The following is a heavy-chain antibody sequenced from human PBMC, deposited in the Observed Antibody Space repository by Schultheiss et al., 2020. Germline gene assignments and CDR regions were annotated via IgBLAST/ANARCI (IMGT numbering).Heavy chain of an antibody. V-gene: IGHV1-2*06. D-gene: IGHD6-13*01. CDR3: ARVTEEGSSWYRTYSSTEYLDY. CDR2: INPNSGST. CDR1: GYTFTGYY. J-gene: IGHJ4*02. Sequence: ASVKVSCKASGYTFTGYYMHWVRQAPGQGLEWMGRINPNSGSTNYAQKFQGRVTMTRDTSISTAYMELSRLRSDDTAVYYCARVTEEGSSWYRTYSSTEYLDYWGQGTLVTVSS.